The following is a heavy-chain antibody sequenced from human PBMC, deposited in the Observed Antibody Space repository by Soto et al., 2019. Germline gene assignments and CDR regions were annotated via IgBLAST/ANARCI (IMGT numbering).Heavy chain of an antibody. CDR2: IIPIFGTA. CDR1: GGTFSSYA. Sequence: SVKVSCKASGGTFSSYAISWVRQAPGQGLEWMGGIIPIFGTANYAQKFQGRATITADESTSTAYMELSSLRSEDTAVYYCASHHGYYYYYYGMDVWGRGTRVTVSS. CDR3: ASHHGYYYYYYGMDV. J-gene: IGHJ6*02. V-gene: IGHV1-69*13.